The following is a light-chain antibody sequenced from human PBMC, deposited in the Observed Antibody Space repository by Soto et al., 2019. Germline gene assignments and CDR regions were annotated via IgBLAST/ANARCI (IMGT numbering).Light chain of an antibody. Sequence: QSALTQPASVSGSPGQSITISCTGTSSDVGAYNSVSWYQQHPGKAPKVMIYDATDRPSGVSNRFSGSKSGNTAYLTISGLQADDDADYYCSSYTSTNTVLFGGGTKLTVL. V-gene: IGLV2-14*01. J-gene: IGLJ2*01. CDR3: SSYTSTNTVL. CDR1: SSDVGAYNS. CDR2: DAT.